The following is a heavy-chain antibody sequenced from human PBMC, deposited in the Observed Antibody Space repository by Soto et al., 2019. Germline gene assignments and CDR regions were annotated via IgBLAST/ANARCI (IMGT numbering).Heavy chain of an antibody. Sequence: SETLSLTCTVSGGSISSGDYYWSWLRQPPGKGLEWIGYIYYSGSTYYNPSLKSRVTISVDTSKNQFSLKLSSVTAADTAVYYCAREGDYVPNSNWFDPWGQGTLVTVSS. D-gene: IGHD3-16*01. CDR2: IYYSGST. V-gene: IGHV4-30-4*01. CDR3: AREGDYVPNSNWFDP. CDR1: GGSISSGDYY. J-gene: IGHJ5*02.